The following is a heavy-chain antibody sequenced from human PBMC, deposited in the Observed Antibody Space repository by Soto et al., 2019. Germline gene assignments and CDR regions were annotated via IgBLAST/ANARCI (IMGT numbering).Heavy chain of an antibody. Sequence: QITLKESGPPLVKPTQTLTLTCTFSGFSLTTRGVGVGWIRQPPGKALEWLALMYWDDDEGYSPSLKSRLTITKDTPKNQAVLTTTNLDPVHTATYYCAHRPRGYSYHFDPCGQGTLVTVSS. CDR1: GFSLTTRGVG. CDR2: MYWDDDE. D-gene: IGHD5-18*01. CDR3: AHRPRGYSYHFDP. J-gene: IGHJ5*02. V-gene: IGHV2-5*02.